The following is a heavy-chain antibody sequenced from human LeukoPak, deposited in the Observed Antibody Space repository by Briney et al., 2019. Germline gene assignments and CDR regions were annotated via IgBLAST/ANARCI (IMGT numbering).Heavy chain of an antibody. Sequence: QPGGSLRLSCAASGFTFSSYAMSWVRQAPGKGLEWVSAISGSGGSTYNADSVKGRFTISRDNSKNTLYLQMNSLRAEDTAVYYCAKGSGKYYDSSGYYYWGQGTLVTVSS. CDR1: GFTFSSYA. V-gene: IGHV3-23*01. CDR2: ISGSGGST. D-gene: IGHD3-22*01. J-gene: IGHJ4*02. CDR3: AKGSGKYYDSSGYYY.